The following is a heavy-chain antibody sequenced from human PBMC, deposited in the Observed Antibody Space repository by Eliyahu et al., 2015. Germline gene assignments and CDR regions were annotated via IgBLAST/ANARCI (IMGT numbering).Heavy chain of an antibody. J-gene: IGHJ4*02. V-gene: IGHV3-21*01. CDR3: ARDFSVFAAGTKRTGFCDY. CDR1: GFXFSSXS. D-gene: IGHD6-13*01. CDR2: ISSSSSYI. Sequence: EVQLVESGGGLVKPGGSLRLSCXASGFXFSSXSXNWVRXXPGKGLEWVSSISSSSSYIYYADSVKGRFTISRDNAKNSLYLQMNSLRAEDTAVYYCARDFSVFAAGTKRTGFCDYWGQGTLVTVSS.